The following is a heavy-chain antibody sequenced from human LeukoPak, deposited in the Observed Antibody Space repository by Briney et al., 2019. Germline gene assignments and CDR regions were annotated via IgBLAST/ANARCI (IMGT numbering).Heavy chain of an antibody. V-gene: IGHV4-59*01. J-gene: IGHJ2*01. D-gene: IGHD3-3*02. CDR2: IYFSGAT. CDR1: GGSISSYY. Sequence: PSETLSLTCTVSGGSISSYYWTWIRQPPGKGLEWIGYIYFSGATKYNPSLESRVTLSVDTSKNQFSLKLSSVTAADTAVYYCTRDSSILTGRYFDLWGRGTLVTVSS. CDR3: TRDSSILTGRYFDL.